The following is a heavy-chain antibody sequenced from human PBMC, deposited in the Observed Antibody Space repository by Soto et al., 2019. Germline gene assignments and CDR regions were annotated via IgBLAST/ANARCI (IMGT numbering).Heavy chain of an antibody. J-gene: IGHJ4*02. CDR2: ISAHNGNT. CDR3: ARGRYGDY. V-gene: IGHV1-18*01. CDR1: GYAFTTYG. D-gene: IGHD1-1*01. Sequence: QVHLVQSGAEVKKPGASVKVSCKGSGYAFTTYGITWVRQAPGQGLEWMGWISAHNGNTNYAPKLQGRVTVTRDTSTSPAYRERRSLRSDDTAVDNCARGRYGDYWGQGALVTVSS.